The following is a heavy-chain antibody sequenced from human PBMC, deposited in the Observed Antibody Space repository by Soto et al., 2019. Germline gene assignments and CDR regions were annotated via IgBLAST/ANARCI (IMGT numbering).Heavy chain of an antibody. J-gene: IGHJ3*02. V-gene: IGHV3-30-3*01. CDR2: ISYDGSNK. CDR1: GFTFSSYT. CDR3: ADPEEDAFAI. Sequence: QVQLVESGGGVVQPGRSLRLSCVASGFTFSSYTIHWVRQAPGKGLEWVAVISYDGSNKYYADSVKGRFSISRDNSKNTLYLQMNGLGAEDTAVYYCADPEEDAFAIWGQGTMVTVSS.